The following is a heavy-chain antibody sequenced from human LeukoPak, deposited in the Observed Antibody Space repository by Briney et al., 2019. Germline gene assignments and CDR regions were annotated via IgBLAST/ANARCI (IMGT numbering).Heavy chain of an antibody. D-gene: IGHD3-10*01. CDR2: IGSSGRTI. J-gene: IGHJ5*02. V-gene: IGHV3-48*03. CDR1: GLTLSSYE. CDR3: ARGSGLLMPS. Sequence: PGGSLRLSCVASGLTLSSYEMNWVRQAPGKGLEWISYIGSSGRTIYYADSVKGRFTISRDNAKNSLYLQMNSLRAEDTAVYYCARGSGLLMPSWGQETLVTVSS.